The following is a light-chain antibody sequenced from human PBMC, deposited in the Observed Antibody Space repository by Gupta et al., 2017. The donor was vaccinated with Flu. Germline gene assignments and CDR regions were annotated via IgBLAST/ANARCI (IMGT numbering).Light chain of an antibody. CDR2: GAS. J-gene: IGKJ4*01. V-gene: IGKV3-20*01. CDR1: QSVSSSY. CDR3: QQDGSSPHT. Sequence: EIVLTQSPGTLSLSPGERATLSCRASQSVSSSYLAWYQQKPGQAPRLLIYGASSGSGTDFTLTISRLEPEDFAVYYCQQDGSSPHTFGGGTKVEIK.